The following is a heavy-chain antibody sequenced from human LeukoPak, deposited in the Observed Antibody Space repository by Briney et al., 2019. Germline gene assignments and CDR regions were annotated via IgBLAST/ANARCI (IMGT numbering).Heavy chain of an antibody. J-gene: IGHJ4*02. Sequence: GGSLRLSCAASGFAFSSLYMHWVRQAPGKGLVWVSRINIDGSSTTYADSVKGRFTISRDNTKNTLYLQMNSLRAEDTAVYYCARAITISRSPAYWGQGTLVTVSS. V-gene: IGHV3-74*01. CDR1: GFAFSSLY. CDR2: INIDGSST. D-gene: IGHD1-14*01. CDR3: ARAITISRSPAY.